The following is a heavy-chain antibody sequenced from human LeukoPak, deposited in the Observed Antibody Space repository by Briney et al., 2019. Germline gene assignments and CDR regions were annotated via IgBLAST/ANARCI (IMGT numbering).Heavy chain of an antibody. CDR2: IYYSGST. D-gene: IGHD5-18*01. V-gene: IGHV4-59*01. CDR1: GGFISSYY. CDR3: ATTAMGIFDS. Sequence: SETLSLTCTVSGGFISSYYWSWIRQPPGKGLEWIGYIYYSGSTNYNPSLKSRVTISVDTSKNQFSLKLSSVTAADTAVYYCATTAMGIFDSWGQGTLVTVSS. J-gene: IGHJ4*02.